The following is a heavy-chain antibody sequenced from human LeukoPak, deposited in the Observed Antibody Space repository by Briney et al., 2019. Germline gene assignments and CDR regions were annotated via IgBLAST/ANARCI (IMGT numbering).Heavy chain of an antibody. D-gene: IGHD5-12*01. CDR1: GFTFSNYW. J-gene: IGHJ4*02. Sequence: GGSLRLSCVASGFTFSNYWMHWVRQPPGKGLVWVSRIYVDGRATNYADSVKGRFTISRDNAKNSLYLQMNSLRAEDTAVYYCARDSASRYSGYDCFDYWGQGTLVTVSS. CDR3: ARDSASRYSGYDCFDY. CDR2: IYVDGRAT. V-gene: IGHV3-74*01.